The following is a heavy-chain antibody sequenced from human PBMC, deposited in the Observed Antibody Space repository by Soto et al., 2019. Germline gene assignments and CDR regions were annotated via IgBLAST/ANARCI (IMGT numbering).Heavy chain of an antibody. CDR2: INPITGGT. D-gene: IGHD3-22*01. Sequence: SCKASGYTFTAYYIHWVRQAPGQGLEWMGWINPITGGTNYAPNFQGRVTMTRDTSISTAYMELSSLRSDDTALYYCARNYYDSSDRDYLDYWGQGTLVTVSS. V-gene: IGHV1-2*02. CDR1: GYTFTAYY. CDR3: ARNYYDSSDRDYLDY. J-gene: IGHJ4*02.